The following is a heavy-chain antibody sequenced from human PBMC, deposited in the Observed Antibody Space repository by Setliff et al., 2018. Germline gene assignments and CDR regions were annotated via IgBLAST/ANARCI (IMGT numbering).Heavy chain of an antibody. CDR3: ARIRKGYTGYEGFDY. V-gene: IGHV2-70*17. CDR1: GFSLSTSGMC. Sequence: SGPTLVNPTQTLTLTCTFSGFSLSTSGMCVSWIRQPPGKALEWLARIDRDDGKLYSTSLKTRLTISKDTSKNQVVLTMTNMDPVDTATYYCARIRKGYTGYEGFDYWGQGTLVTVSS. D-gene: IGHD5-12*01. J-gene: IGHJ4*02. CDR2: IDRDDGK.